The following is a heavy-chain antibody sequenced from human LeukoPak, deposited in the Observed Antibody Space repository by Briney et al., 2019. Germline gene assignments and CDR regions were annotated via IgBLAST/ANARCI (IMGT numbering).Heavy chain of an antibody. Sequence: PGGSLRLSCAASGFTFSSHAMSWARQAPGKGLQWVSAVSPGGDKTYYADSVKGRFTVSRDNSRNTLYLQMNSLRADDTAVYFCAKEEAVARSSGWHAFDVWGQGSLVTVS. CDR2: VSPGGDKT. V-gene: IGHV3-23*01. CDR1: GFTFSSHA. D-gene: IGHD6-19*01. J-gene: IGHJ3*01. CDR3: AKEEAVARSSGWHAFDV.